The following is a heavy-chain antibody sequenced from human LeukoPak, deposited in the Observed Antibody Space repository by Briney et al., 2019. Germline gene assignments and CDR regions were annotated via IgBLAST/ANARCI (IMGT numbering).Heavy chain of an antibody. CDR2: ISGSGGST. J-gene: IGHJ4*02. D-gene: IGHD6-6*01. CDR3: AKKGYGGEYSSSPGDY. Sequence: GGSLRLSCAASGFTFSSYAMSWVRQAPGKGLEWVSAISGSGGSTYYADSVKGRFTISRDNSKNTLYLQMSSLRAEDTAVYYCAKKGYGGEYSSSPGDYWGQGTLVTVSS. V-gene: IGHV3-23*01. CDR1: GFTFSSYA.